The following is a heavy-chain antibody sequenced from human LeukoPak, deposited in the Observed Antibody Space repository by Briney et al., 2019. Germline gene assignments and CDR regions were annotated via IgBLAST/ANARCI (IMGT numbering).Heavy chain of an antibody. CDR1: GFTFSIYT. V-gene: IGHV3-21*01. CDR3: ARDYDGSGYFGY. CDR2: ISSSSNYI. D-gene: IGHD3-22*01. J-gene: IGHJ4*02. Sequence: PGGSLRLSCAASGFTFSIYTMNWVRQAPGKGLEWVSSISSSSNYIYYADPVKGRFTISRDNAKISLYLQMNSLRAEDTAVYYCARDYDGSGYFGYWGQGTLVTVSS.